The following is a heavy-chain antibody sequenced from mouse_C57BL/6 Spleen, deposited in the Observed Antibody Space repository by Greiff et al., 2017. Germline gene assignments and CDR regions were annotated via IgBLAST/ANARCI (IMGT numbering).Heavy chain of an antibody. J-gene: IGHJ1*03. D-gene: IGHD1-1*01. CDR1: GYTFTSYD. CDR3: ARAGGRITTVVADWYFDG. V-gene: IGHV1-85*01. CDR2: IYPRDGST. Sequence: QVQLQQSGPELVKPGASVKLSCKASGYTFTSYDTNWVKQRPGQGLEWIGWIYPRDGSTKYNEKFKGKATLTVDTSSSTAYMGLHNLTSEDSAVYFCARAGGRITTVVADWYFDGWGTGTTVTVSS.